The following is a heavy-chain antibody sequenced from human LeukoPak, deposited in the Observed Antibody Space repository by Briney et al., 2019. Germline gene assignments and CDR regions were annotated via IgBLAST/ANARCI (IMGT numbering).Heavy chain of an antibody. J-gene: IGHJ3*02. CDR1: GYSISSGYY. Sequence: SETLSLTCTVSGYSISSGYYWGWIRQPPGKGLEWIGYIYHSGSTYYNPSLKSRVTISVDRSKNQFSLKLSSVTAADTAVYYCAKTKPDAFDIWGQGTMVTVSS. V-gene: IGHV4-38-2*02. CDR3: AKTKPDAFDI. CDR2: IYHSGST. D-gene: IGHD1-14*01.